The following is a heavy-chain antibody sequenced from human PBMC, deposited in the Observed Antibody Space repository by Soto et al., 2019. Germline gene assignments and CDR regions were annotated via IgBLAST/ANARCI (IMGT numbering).Heavy chain of an antibody. CDR3: VKGNEQWLVNFDY. V-gene: IGHV3-23*01. CDR1: GFTISNYA. CDR2: ISDSGGST. Sequence: GGSLRLSCAASGFTISNYAMSWVRQAPGEGLEWVSGISDSGGSTYYADSVKGRVTISRDKSKNRLYLQMNSLRADDTAVYYCVKGNEQWLVNFDYWGQGTQVTVSS. J-gene: IGHJ4*02. D-gene: IGHD6-19*01.